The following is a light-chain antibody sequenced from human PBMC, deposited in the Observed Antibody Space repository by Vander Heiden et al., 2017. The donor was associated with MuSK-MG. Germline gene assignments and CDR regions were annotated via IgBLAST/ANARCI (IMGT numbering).Light chain of an antibody. J-gene: IGKJ2*01. CDR2: WAS. Sequence: DIVMTQSPDSLAVSLGERATINCKSSQSVLYSSNNKNYLAWYQQKPGQPPKLLIYWASTRESGVPDRFSGSGSGTDFTLTISGLQAEDVAVYYCQQDDSSPHTFGQGTKLEIK. CDR1: QSVLYSSNNKNY. V-gene: IGKV4-1*01. CDR3: QQDDSSPHT.